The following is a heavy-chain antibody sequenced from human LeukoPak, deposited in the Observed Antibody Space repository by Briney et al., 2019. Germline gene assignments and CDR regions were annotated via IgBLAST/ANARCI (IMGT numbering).Heavy chain of an antibody. Sequence: SETLFLTCTAAGGSISSYYWSWIRPPPGKGQEWGGYIYYSGSTNYNPSLKSRVTISVDTSKNQFSLKLSSVTAADTAVYYCARGHGWSGEYLDYWGQGTLVTLSS. D-gene: IGHD3-10*01. CDR2: IYYSGST. J-gene: IGHJ4*02. CDR3: ARGHGWSGEYLDY. V-gene: IGHV4-59*01. CDR1: GGSISSYY.